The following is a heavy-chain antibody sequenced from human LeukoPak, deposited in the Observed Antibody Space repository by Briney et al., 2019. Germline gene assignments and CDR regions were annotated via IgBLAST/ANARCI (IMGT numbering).Heavy chain of an antibody. CDR1: GYSFTSYW. CDR2: IYPGDSDT. D-gene: IGHD5-12*01. CDR3: ARQPDSGYGINWFDP. V-gene: IGHV5-51*01. J-gene: IGHJ5*02. Sequence: GESLKISCKGSGYSFTSYWIGWVRQMPGKGLEWMGIIYPGDSDTRYSPSFQGQVTISADKSTGTAYLQWSSLKASDTAMYYCARQPDSGYGINWFDPWGQGTLVTVSS.